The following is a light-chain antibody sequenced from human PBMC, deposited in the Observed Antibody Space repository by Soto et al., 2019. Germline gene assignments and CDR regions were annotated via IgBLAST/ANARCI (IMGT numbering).Light chain of an antibody. J-gene: IGKJ4*01. Sequence: EIVMTQSPATLSVSPGERGTLSCRASQSVSSNLAWYQQKPGQTPRLLIYDASSRATGIPARFSGSGSGTDLTLTISSLQSEDFAVYYCQQYNNWPLTFGGGTNVEIK. CDR1: QSVSSN. CDR3: QQYNNWPLT. V-gene: IGKV3-15*01. CDR2: DAS.